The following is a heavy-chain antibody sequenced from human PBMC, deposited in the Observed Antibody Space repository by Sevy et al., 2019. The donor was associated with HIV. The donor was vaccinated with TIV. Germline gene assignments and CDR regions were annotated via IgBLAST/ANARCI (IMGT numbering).Heavy chain of an antibody. Sequence: SQTLSLTCAISGDSVSSNSVSWNWIRQSPSRGLEWLGRTYYRSKWYTNYAVSVTSRLTINPDTSKNQFSLQLNSVTPEDTAVYFYARVRCSTYCGPYFDYWGQGILVTVSS. CDR1: GDSVSSNSVS. V-gene: IGHV6-1*01. J-gene: IGHJ4*02. CDR2: TYYRSKWYT. D-gene: IGHD3-10*02. CDR3: ARVRCSTYCGPYFDY.